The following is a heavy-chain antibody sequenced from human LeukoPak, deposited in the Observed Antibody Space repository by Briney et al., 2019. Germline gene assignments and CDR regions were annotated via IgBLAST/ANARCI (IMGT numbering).Heavy chain of an antibody. J-gene: IGHJ4*02. CDR3: ARVRQSLEYIDY. V-gene: IGHV4-59*01. D-gene: IGHD6-19*01. CDR1: GGSISSYY. Sequence: PSETLSLTCTVSGGSISSYYWSWIRQPPGKGLEWIGYSGSTNYNPSLKSRATISVDTSKNQFSLKLTSVTAADTAVYYCARVRQSLEYIDYWGQGTLVSVSS. CDR2: SGST.